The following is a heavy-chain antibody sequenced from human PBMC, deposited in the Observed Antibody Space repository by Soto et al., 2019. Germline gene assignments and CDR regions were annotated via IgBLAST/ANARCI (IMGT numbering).Heavy chain of an antibody. Sequence: GGSLRLSCAASGFTFSSYGVNWVRQPPGKGLEWVSAISGSGSRTYYADSVKGRFTISRDNSKNTLYLQMNSLRAEDTALYYCAKSYSSNWYDYFDYWGQGTLVTVSS. CDR3: AKSYSSNWYDYFDY. V-gene: IGHV3-23*01. CDR2: ISGSGSRT. J-gene: IGHJ4*02. D-gene: IGHD6-13*01. CDR1: GFTFSSYG.